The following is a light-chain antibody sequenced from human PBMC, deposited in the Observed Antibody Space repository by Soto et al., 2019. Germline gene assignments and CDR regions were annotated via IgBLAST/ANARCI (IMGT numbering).Light chain of an antibody. CDR3: RQYAGHSWA. CDR2: QAS. Sequence: DIQMTQSPSTLSASVGDRVTITCRASQNIDSWLAWYQHKPGQAPTLLIYQASILQTGVPSRFSGSGSGTEFSLAISSLQPDDFATYYCRQYAGHSWAFGQGTKLETK. V-gene: IGKV1-5*03. CDR1: QNIDSW. J-gene: IGKJ1*01.